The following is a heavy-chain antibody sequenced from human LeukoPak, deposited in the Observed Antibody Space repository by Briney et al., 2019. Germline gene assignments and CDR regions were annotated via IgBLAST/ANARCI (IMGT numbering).Heavy chain of an antibody. CDR2: IYTSGST. CDR1: GGSISSYY. D-gene: IGHD3-10*01. CDR3: ARWGLLLWFGEQPGDAFDI. Sequence: SETLSLTCTVSGGSISSYYWSWIRQPAGKGLEWIGRIYTSGSTNYNPSLKSRVTMSVDTSKNQFSLKLSSVTAADTAVYYCARWGLLLWFGEQPGDAFDIWGQGTMVTVSS. V-gene: IGHV4-4*07. J-gene: IGHJ3*02.